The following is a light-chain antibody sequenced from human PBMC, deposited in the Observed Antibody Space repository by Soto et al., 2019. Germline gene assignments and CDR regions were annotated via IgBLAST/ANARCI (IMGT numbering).Light chain of an antibody. V-gene: IGKV1-5*01. CDR1: QNVFTW. Sequence: IQMTQSHYTLSASVGDRVTITCRASQNVFTWLAWYQHRPGKAPKLLISDASILESGVPSRFSGSGSGTEFTLTITSLQSDDFATYYCQEYNSHSFGGGTKVDIK. CDR3: QEYNSHS. J-gene: IGKJ4*01. CDR2: DAS.